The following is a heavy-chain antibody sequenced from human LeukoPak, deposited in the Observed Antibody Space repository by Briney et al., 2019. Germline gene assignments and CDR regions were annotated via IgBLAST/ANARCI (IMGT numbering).Heavy chain of an antibody. Sequence: PSETLSLTSTVSGYSISSGYYWGWIRQPPGKGLEWIGSIDHSGSTYYNPSLKSRVTISVDTSKNQFSLKLSSVTAADTAVYYCARVQDYYDSSGYYPYFHYWGQGTLVTVSS. CDR3: ARVQDYYDSSGYYPYFHY. J-gene: IGHJ4*02. CDR1: GYSISSGYY. CDR2: IDHSGST. V-gene: IGHV4-38-2*02. D-gene: IGHD3-22*01.